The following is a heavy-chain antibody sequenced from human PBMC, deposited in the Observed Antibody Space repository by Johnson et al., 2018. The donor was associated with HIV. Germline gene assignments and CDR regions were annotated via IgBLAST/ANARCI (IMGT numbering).Heavy chain of an antibody. CDR1: GFTFSSYA. CDR3: AKDIYGYDAFDI. J-gene: IGHJ3*02. V-gene: IGHV3-23*04. CDR2: ISGSGAST. Sequence: VQLVESGGGVVQPGRSLRLSCAASGFTFSSYAMHWVRQAPGKGLEWVAVISGSGASTYYADSLKGRCTISRDNSKNTLYLQMNRLRAEDTALYYCAKDIYGYDAFDIWGQGTMVTVSS. D-gene: IGHD5-24*01.